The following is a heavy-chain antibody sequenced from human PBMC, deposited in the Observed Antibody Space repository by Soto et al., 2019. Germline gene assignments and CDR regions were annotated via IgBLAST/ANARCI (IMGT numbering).Heavy chain of an antibody. J-gene: IGHJ6*02. Sequence: HPGGSLRLSCAASGFTFSSYSMNWVRQAPGKGLEWVSYISSSSSTIYYADSVKGRFTISRDNAKNSLYLQMNSLRAEDTAVYYCARVGDSGGSKRHYYFGMDVWGQGTTVTVSS. CDR3: ARVGDSGGSKRHYYFGMDV. D-gene: IGHD6-19*01. V-gene: IGHV3-48*04. CDR1: GFTFSSYS. CDR2: ISSSSSTI.